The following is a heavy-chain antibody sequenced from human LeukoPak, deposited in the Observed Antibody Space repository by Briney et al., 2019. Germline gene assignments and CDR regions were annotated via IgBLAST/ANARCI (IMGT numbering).Heavy chain of an antibody. D-gene: IGHD6-6*01. CDR3: ARVSSSSAY. CDR1: GFTFSTYA. J-gene: IGHJ4*02. CDR2: ISGTGGST. V-gene: IGHV3-23*01. Sequence: GGSLRLSCAASGFTFSTYAMTWVRQAPGKGLEWVSLISGTGGSTYYADSVKGRFTISRDNSKNTLYLQMNSLRAEDTAVYYCARVSSSSAYWGQGTLVTVSS.